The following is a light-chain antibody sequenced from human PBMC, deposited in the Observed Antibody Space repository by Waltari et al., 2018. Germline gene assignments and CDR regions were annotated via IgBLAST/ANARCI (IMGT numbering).Light chain of an antibody. CDR1: QSISSY. CDR3: QQSYSTPLT. CDR2: AAS. Sequence: DIQMTQSPSSLSASVGDRVTITCRASQSISSYLNWYQQKPGKAPKLLIYAASSLQSAVPSRFSGSGSGTDFTLIISSLQPEDFATYYCQQSYSTPLTFGGGTKVEIK. V-gene: IGKV1-39*01. J-gene: IGKJ4*01.